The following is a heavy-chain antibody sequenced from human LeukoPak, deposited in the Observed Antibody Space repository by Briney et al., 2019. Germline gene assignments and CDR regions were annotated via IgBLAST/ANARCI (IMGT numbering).Heavy chain of an antibody. Sequence: GGSLRLSCAASGFTFSSYAMSWVRQAPGKGLEWVSAISGSGGSTYYADSVKGRFTISRDNSKNTLYLQMSSLRAEDTAVYYWGKASLEDYYDGSVYGGQGPLVTVSS. D-gene: IGHD3-22*01. J-gene: IGHJ4*02. CDR3: GKASLEDYYDGSVY. CDR2: ISGSGGST. CDR1: GFTFSSYA. V-gene: IGHV3-23*01.